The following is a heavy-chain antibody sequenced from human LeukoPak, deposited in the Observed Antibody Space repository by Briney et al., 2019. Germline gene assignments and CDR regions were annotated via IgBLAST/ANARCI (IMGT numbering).Heavy chain of an antibody. Sequence: VKVSCKASGYTFTSYDINWVRQATGQGLEWMGWMNPNSGNTGYTQKFQGRVTMTRNTSISTAYMELSSLRSEDTAVYYCASPYYDILTGYSDAFDIWGQGTMVTVSS. CDR1: GYTFTSYD. CDR2: MNPNSGNT. V-gene: IGHV1-8*01. CDR3: ASPYYDILTGYSDAFDI. J-gene: IGHJ3*02. D-gene: IGHD3-9*01.